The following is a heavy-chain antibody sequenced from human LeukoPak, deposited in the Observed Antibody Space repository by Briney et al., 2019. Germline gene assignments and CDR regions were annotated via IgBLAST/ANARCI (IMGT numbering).Heavy chain of an antibody. J-gene: IGHJ4*02. CDR2: INGGGVNT. CDR1: GFTFSSYA. CDR3: AKFQGHYGDSEYYFDF. Sequence: GGSLRLSCAASGFTFSSYAMSWVRQAAGKGLEWVSTINGGGVNTHYADSVGGRFTISRDNSKNTLFLQMNSLRDEDTAVYYCAKFQGHYGDSEYYFDFWGQGALVTVSS. V-gene: IGHV3-23*01. D-gene: IGHD3-10*01.